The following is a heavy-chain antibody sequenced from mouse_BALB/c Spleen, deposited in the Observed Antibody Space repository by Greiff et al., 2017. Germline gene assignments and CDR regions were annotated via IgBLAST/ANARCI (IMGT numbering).Heavy chain of an antibody. Sequence: VHVKQSGAELVKPGASVKLSCTASGFNIKDTYMHWVKQRPEQGLEWIGRIDPANGNTKYDPKFQGKATITADTSSNTAYLQLSSLTSEDTAVYYCASYYYYAMDYWGQGTSVTVSS. D-gene: IGHD2-10*01. V-gene: IGHV14-3*02. CDR3: ASYYYYAMDY. CDR1: GFNIKDTY. J-gene: IGHJ4*01. CDR2: IDPANGNT.